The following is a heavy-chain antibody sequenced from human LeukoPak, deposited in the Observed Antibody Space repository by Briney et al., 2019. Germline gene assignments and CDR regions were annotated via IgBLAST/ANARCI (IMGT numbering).Heavy chain of an antibody. CDR1: GFTFSRYS. D-gene: IGHD1-26*01. Sequence: GGSLRLSCAASGFTFSRYSMNWVRQAPGKGLEWVSSISSSSSYIYYADSVKGRFTISRDNAKNSLYLQMNSLRAEDTAVYYCASQVGATGGYDYWGQGTLVTVSS. V-gene: IGHV3-21*01. CDR2: ISSSSSYI. J-gene: IGHJ4*02. CDR3: ASQVGATGGYDY.